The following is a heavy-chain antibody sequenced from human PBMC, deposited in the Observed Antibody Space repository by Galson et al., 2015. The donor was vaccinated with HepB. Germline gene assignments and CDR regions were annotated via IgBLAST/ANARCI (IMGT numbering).Heavy chain of an antibody. CDR1: GFTFGAYE. Sequence: SLRLSCAASGFTFGAYEMNWVRQAPGKGLEWISYISSNGYMIYYADSVKGRFTVSRDNARDSLYLQMNSLRVEDTAVYYCVRDDALWSWYFDSWGQGILVTVSS. V-gene: IGHV3-48*03. CDR3: VRDDALWSWYFDS. J-gene: IGHJ4*02. D-gene: IGHD3-10*01. CDR2: ISSNGYMI.